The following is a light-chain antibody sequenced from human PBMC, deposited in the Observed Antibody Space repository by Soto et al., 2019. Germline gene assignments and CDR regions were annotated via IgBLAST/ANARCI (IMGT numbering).Light chain of an antibody. Sequence: QSVLTQPPSASGSPEQSVTISCTGTSSDVGGYNYVSWYQQHPGKAPKLMIYEVSKRPSGVPDRFSGSKSGNTASLTVSGLQAEDEADYYCSSYAGSNNSLYVFGTGTKVTVL. CDR2: EVS. V-gene: IGLV2-8*01. CDR1: SSDVGGYNY. J-gene: IGLJ1*01. CDR3: SSYAGSNNSLYV.